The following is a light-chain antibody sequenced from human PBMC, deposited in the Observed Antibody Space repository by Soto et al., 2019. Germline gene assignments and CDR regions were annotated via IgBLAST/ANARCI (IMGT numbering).Light chain of an antibody. CDR3: QQYCSSLT. Sequence: EVVLTQSPGTLSLTPGERATLSCRASQSVRSNYVAWYQQKPGQAPRLLIFDASSRATGIPDRFSGSGSGTDFTLTISRLDPEDFAVYYCQQYCSSLTFGGGSKVEIK. J-gene: IGKJ4*01. CDR1: QSVRSNY. CDR2: DAS. V-gene: IGKV3-20*01.